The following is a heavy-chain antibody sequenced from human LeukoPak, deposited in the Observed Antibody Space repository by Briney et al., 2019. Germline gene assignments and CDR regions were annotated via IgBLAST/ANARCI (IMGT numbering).Heavy chain of an antibody. D-gene: IGHD3-10*01. CDR1: GFTSSTYN. CDR2: ISSRSSTV. J-gene: IGHJ4*02. V-gene: IGHV3-48*02. CDR3: ARDYGSHGEYFDY. Sequence: GGSLRLSCAASGFTSSTYNMNWVRQVPGKGLEWVSYISSRSSTVYYADSVEGRFTRSRDNAKNSLYLQMNSLRDEDTAVYFCARDYGSHGEYFDYWGQGTLVTVSS.